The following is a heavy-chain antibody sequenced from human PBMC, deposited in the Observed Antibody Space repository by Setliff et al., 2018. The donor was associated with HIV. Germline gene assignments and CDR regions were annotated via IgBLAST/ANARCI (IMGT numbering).Heavy chain of an antibody. Sequence: GGSLRLSCAASGVAFSNFGMHWVRQAPDKVLEWVAVIGYDGRNQYFADSVKGRFTLSRDNAKNTMYLTMNSLRAEDTVIYYCAKGLRTKSYTDPDGAFDSWCPGTMVTVSS. CDR2: IGYDGRNQ. D-gene: IGHD3-10*01. CDR1: GVAFSNFG. J-gene: IGHJ3*02. V-gene: IGHV3-30*02. CDR3: AKGLRTKSYTDPDGAFDS.